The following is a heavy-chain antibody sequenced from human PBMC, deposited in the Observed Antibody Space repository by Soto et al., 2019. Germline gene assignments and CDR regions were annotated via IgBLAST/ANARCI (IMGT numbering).Heavy chain of an antibody. CDR1: GFTFSGSD. Sequence: EVQLVESGGGLVQPGGSLRLSCAASGFTFSGSDMNWVRHTRGKGLEWVSGIGTGGDTYYADSVRGRFTISSENAKGSLYLKMNSLRVEDTAVYYCVRETGLTTTADAFNVRGQGTMVTVSS. CDR3: VRETGLTTTADAFNV. V-gene: IGHV3-13*01. D-gene: IGHD1-1*01. CDR2: IGTGGDT. J-gene: IGHJ3*01.